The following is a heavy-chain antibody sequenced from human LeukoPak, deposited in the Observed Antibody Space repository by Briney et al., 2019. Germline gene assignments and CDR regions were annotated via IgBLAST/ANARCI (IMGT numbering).Heavy chain of an antibody. Sequence: EASETLSLTCAVYGGSFSGYYWSWIRQPPGKGLEWIGEINHSGSTNYNPSLKSRVTISVDTSKNQFSLKLSSVTAADTAVYYCARGLYSSGWYGYYFDYWGQGTLVTVSS. CDR2: INHSGST. V-gene: IGHV4-34*01. CDR3: ARGLYSSGWYGYYFDY. D-gene: IGHD6-19*01. CDR1: GGSFSGYY. J-gene: IGHJ4*02.